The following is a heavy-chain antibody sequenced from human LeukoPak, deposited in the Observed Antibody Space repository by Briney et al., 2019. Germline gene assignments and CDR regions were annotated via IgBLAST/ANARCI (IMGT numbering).Heavy chain of an antibody. CDR2: ISGSGSST. D-gene: IGHD6-13*01. V-gene: IGHV3-23*01. CDR1: GFTFSSYA. CDR3: AKSSTGYGTSWYDGAPSTFFDY. J-gene: IGHJ4*02. Sequence: HAGGSLRLSCAVSGFTFSSYAMTWVRQAPGKGLEWVSIISGSGSSTYYVDSVKGRFTISRDNSKNSLYMQVNSLRAEDTAIYYCAKSSTGYGTSWYDGAPSTFFDYWGQGTLVTVSS.